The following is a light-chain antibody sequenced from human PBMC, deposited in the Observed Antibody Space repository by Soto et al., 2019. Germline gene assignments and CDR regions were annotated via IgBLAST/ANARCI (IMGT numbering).Light chain of an antibody. V-gene: IGLV2-14*03. Sequence: QPVLTQPASVSGSTGQSITISCTGTSSDVGAYNFVSWYQQHPAKAPKLIIYDVNTRPSGISPRFSGSKSGNTASLTISGLQAEDEANYYCSSYTTTSTVLFGGGTKLTVL. CDR3: SSYTTTSTVL. CDR2: DVN. CDR1: SSDVGAYNF. J-gene: IGLJ2*01.